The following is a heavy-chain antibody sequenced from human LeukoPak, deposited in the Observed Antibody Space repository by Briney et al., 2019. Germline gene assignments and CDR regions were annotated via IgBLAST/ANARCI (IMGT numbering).Heavy chain of an antibody. CDR1: GFIFSSFW. CDR3: ARDWSTYYYDSWHAFDI. V-gene: IGHV3-7*01. D-gene: IGHD3-22*01. J-gene: IGHJ3*02. Sequence: PGGSLRLSCAASGFIFSSFWMSWVRQAPGKGLEGVANIKQDGSEKYYVDSVKGRFTISRDNSKNTLYLQMGSPRAEDVSVYYCARDWSTYYYDSWHAFDIWGQGTLVTVSS. CDR2: IKQDGSEK.